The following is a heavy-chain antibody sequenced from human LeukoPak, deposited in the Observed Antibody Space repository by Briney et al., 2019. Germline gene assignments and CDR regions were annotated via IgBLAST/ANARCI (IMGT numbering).Heavy chain of an antibody. J-gene: IGHJ4*02. V-gene: IGHV1-69*02. D-gene: IGHD3-22*01. CDR3: ASYGSSGWSCGY. CDR1: GGTFTSYT. Sequence: SVKVSCKASGGTFTSYTISWVRQAPGQGLEWIGRIIPILGITNYAQKFQGRVTITPDKSTSTAYMELSSLRSGDTAVFYCASYGSSGWSCGYWGRGTVVTVSS. CDR2: IIPILGIT.